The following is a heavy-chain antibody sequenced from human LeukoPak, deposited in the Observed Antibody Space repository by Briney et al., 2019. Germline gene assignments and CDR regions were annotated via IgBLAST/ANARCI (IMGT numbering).Heavy chain of an antibody. CDR3: ARSHMIVVVPGAFDI. Sequence: SETLSLTCAVSGYSISSGYYWGWIRPPPGKGLEWIGIIYHSGSTYYNPSLKSRVTISVDTSKNQFSLKLSSVTAADTAVYYCARSHMIVVVPGAFDIWGQGTMVTVSS. CDR1: GYSISSGYY. J-gene: IGHJ3*02. V-gene: IGHV4-38-2*01. D-gene: IGHD3-22*01. CDR2: IYHSGST.